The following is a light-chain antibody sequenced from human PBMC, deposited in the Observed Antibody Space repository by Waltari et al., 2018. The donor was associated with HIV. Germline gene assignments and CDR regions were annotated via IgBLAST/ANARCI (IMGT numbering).Light chain of an antibody. CDR1: QNVSSD. Sequence: VVLTQSPATLSISPGERASLSCRASQNVSSDLAWLQQRPGQTPRLLIYDAVTRAPGIPNRFRGAGSETDFTLTINSLQSEHFAVYYCQQYNNWPRTFGQGTKVEI. V-gene: IGKV3-15*01. CDR2: DAV. CDR3: QQYNNWPRT. J-gene: IGKJ1*01.